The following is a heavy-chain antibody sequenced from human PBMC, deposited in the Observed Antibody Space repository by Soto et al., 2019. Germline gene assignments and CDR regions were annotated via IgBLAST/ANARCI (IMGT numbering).Heavy chain of an antibody. CDR3: ARHHRSCSGRSCRPYYYFYGMDV. CDR1: GFTFSSYS. V-gene: IGHV3-21*01. J-gene: IGHJ6*02. Sequence: PGGSLRLSCAASGFTFSSYSMNCVRQAPGRGLEWVAAISGTSDYIYYADSVKGRFTISRDNAKTSLYIKMYILRSEDTAVYYSARHHRSCSGRSCRPYYYFYGMDVWGQGTTDKVSS. CDR2: ISGTSDYI. D-gene: IGHD2-15*01.